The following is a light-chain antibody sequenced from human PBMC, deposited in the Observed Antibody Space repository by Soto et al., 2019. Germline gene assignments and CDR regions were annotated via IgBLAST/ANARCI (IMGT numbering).Light chain of an antibody. CDR3: QQTGRSTALS. CDR2: GAS. CDR1: RNIINNY. V-gene: IGKV3-20*01. J-gene: IGKJ4*01. Sequence: EIVLTHSPGTMSLSPGERATLSCRASRNIINNYLAWYQQKPGQAPRLLIYGASRRATGIPDRFSGSGSGTDFTLTISRLEPEYFAVYYFQQTGRSTALSYGGSPKVDLK.